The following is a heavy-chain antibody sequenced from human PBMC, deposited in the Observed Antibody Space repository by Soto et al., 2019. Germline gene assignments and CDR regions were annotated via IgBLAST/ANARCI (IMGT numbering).Heavy chain of an antibody. Sequence: SQTLSLTCAISGDSVSSNSAAWNWIRQSPSRGLEWLGRTYYRSKWYNDYAVSVKSRITINPDTSKNQFSLQLNSVTPEDTAVYYCAKTNGGWLGYCSSTSCYTVVGYYGMDVWGQGTTVTVSS. J-gene: IGHJ6*02. CDR3: AKTNGGWLGYCSSTSCYTVVGYYGMDV. CDR1: GDSVSSNSAA. V-gene: IGHV6-1*01. D-gene: IGHD2-2*02. CDR2: TYYRSKWYN.